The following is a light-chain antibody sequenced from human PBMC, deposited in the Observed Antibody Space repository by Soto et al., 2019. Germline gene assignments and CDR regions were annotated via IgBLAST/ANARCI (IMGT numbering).Light chain of an antibody. V-gene: IGKV1-9*01. CDR1: QGIAKF. Sequence: IQLTQSPSSLSASVGDRVTISCRASQGIAKFSAWYQQKPGKAPKLLINGASTLQSGDQSRFNGSGSGTDFTLTISSLQPEDFATYYCQQLNSFPIPFGPGT. CDR3: QQLNSFPIP. CDR2: GAS. J-gene: IGKJ3*01.